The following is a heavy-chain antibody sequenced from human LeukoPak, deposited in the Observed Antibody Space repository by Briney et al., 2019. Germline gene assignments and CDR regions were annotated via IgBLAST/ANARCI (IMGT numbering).Heavy chain of an antibody. D-gene: IGHD5-18*01. CDR3: ARHERGLDTAMVHVDY. J-gene: IGHJ4*02. CDR2: IYYSGST. CDR1: GGSISSSSYY. V-gene: IGHV4-39*01. Sequence: SETLSLTCTVSGGSISSSSYYWGWIRQPPGKGLEWIGSIYYSGSTYYNPSLKSRVTISVDTSKNQFSLKLSSVTAADTAVYYCARHERGLDTAMVHVDYWGQGTLVTVSS.